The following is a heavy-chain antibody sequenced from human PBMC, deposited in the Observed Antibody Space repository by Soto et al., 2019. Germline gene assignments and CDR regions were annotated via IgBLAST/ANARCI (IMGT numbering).Heavy chain of an antibody. Sequence: ASVKVSCKASGGTFSSYTISWVRQAPGQGLEWMGRIIPTLGIANYAQKFQGRVTITADKSTSTAYMELSSLRSEDTAVYYCARDLWQYYDSSGYDDAFDIRGQGTMVTVSS. CDR1: GGTFSSYT. D-gene: IGHD3-22*01. CDR2: IIPTLGIA. J-gene: IGHJ3*02. V-gene: IGHV1-69*04. CDR3: ARDLWQYYDSSGYDDAFDI.